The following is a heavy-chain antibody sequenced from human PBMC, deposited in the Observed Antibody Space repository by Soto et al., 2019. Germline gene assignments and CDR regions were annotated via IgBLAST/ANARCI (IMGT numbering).Heavy chain of an antibody. CDR1: GFIFRDDW. V-gene: IGHV3-15*05. Sequence: PGGSLRLSCAASGFIFRDDWISWVRQAPGKGLEWIGRVKSKREGGSTDYATLVKGRFTVSRDDSINTVSLQMDSLKMEDTAVYFCVAGGPFEYXREGTTVTV. D-gene: IGHD2-21*01. CDR3: VAGGPFEY. J-gene: IGHJ4*02. CDR2: VKSKREGGST.